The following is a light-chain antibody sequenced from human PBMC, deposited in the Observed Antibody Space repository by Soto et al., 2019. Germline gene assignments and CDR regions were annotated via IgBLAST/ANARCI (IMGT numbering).Light chain of an antibody. J-gene: IGKJ5*01. CDR1: QSVSTN. CDR2: GAS. CDR3: QQDNNWPPVT. V-gene: IGKV3-15*01. Sequence: ETVMTQSPAALSVSPGERATLSCRASQSVSTNVAWYQQTPGQAPRLLIYGASTRAAGIPDRFSGSGYGTDFTLTISSLEAEDFAVYYCQQDNNWPPVTFGQGTRLDIK.